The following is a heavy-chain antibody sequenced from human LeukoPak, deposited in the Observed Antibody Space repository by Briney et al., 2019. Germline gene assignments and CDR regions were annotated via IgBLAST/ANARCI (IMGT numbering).Heavy chain of an antibody. CDR1: GFTFSSYS. D-gene: IGHD5-24*01. CDR3: ARDGGVDGYNSYFDY. Sequence: KPGGSLRLSCAASGFTFSSYSVNWVRQAPGKGLEGVSSISSRSSNLYYADSVEGRFTISGDNAKNSLYLQMNSLRAEDTALYYCARDGGVDGYNSYFDYWVQRTMVADS. V-gene: IGHV3-21*01. CDR2: ISSRSSNL. J-gene: IGHJ4*02.